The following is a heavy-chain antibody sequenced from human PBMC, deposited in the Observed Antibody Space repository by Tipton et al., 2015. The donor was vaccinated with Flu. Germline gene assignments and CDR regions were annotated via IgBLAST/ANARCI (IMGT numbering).Heavy chain of an antibody. CDR1: GYSVSSGSYY. Sequence: TLFLTCTVSGYSVSSGSYYWSWIRQPPGKGLECIGYIYYSGTTNYNPSLKSRVTISVDTSNNQFSLKLSSVTAADTAVYYCARGDFWSGSYVDFGGQETLVSVSS. CDR3: ARGDFWSGSYVDF. D-gene: IGHD3-3*01. V-gene: IGHV4-61*01. CDR2: IYYSGTT. J-gene: IGHJ4*02.